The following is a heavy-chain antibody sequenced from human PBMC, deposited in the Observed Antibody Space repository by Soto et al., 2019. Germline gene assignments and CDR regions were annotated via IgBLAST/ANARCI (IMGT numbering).Heavy chain of an antibody. CDR2: IDNDGSRT. Sequence: GGSLRLSCAASGFTFSSCAMGWVRQAPGKGLVWVSRIDNDGSRTSYADSVKGRFTISRDNAQNTLYLQMNSLRAEDTAVYYCARDVQFQSFDYWGQGTLVTVSS. CDR3: ARDVQFQSFDY. D-gene: IGHD4-4*01. CDR1: GFTFSSCA. J-gene: IGHJ4*02. V-gene: IGHV3-74*01.